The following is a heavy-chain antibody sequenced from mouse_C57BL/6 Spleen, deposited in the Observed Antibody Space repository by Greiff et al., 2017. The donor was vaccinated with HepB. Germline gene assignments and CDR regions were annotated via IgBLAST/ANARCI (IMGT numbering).Heavy chain of an antibody. Sequence: EVQLQQSGAELVRPGASVKLSCTASGFNIKDDYMHWVKQRPEQGLEWIGWIDPENGDTEYASKFQGKATITADTSSNTAYLQLSSLTSEDTAVYYCTTESFYEYGRRFAYWGQGTLVTVSA. D-gene: IGHD2-4*01. CDR1: GFNIKDDY. CDR3: TTESFYEYGRRFAY. V-gene: IGHV14-4*01. CDR2: IDPENGDT. J-gene: IGHJ3*01.